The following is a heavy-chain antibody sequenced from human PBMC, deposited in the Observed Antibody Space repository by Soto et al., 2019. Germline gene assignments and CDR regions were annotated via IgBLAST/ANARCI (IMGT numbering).Heavy chain of an antibody. CDR3: AKDHGDYVPYYFDY. J-gene: IGHJ4*02. V-gene: IGHV3-30*18. D-gene: IGHD4-17*01. CDR1: GFTFSSYG. CDR2: ISYDGSNK. Sequence: GGSLRLSCAASGFTFSSYGMHWVRQAPGKGLEWVAVISYDGSNKYYADSVKGRFTISRDNSKNTLYLQMNSLRAEDTAVYYCAKDHGDYVPYYFDYWGQGTLVTVSS.